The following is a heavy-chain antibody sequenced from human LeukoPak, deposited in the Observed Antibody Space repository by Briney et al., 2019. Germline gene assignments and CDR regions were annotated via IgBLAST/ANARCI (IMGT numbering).Heavy chain of an antibody. D-gene: IGHD3-3*01. Sequence: SETLSLTCTVSGGSISSYYWSWIRQPPGKGLEWIGYIYYSGSTNYNPSLKSRVTISVDTSKNQFSLKLSSVTAADTAVYYCARLVPYYDFWSGSDYYYYGMDVWGQGTTVTVSS. CDR1: GGSISSYY. CDR3: ARLVPYYDFWSGSDYYYYGMDV. CDR2: IYYSGST. J-gene: IGHJ6*02. V-gene: IGHV4-59*01.